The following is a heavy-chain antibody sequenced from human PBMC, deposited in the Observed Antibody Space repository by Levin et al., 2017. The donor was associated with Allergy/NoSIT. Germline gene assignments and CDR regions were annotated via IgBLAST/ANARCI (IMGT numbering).Heavy chain of an antibody. D-gene: IGHD3-10*01. CDR2: ISSSSGYT. CDR3: ARVMGTYGSGSYYLDY. CDR1: RFAFSDYY. V-gene: IGHV3-11*05. Sequence: GESLKISCAASRFAFSDYYMSWIRQAPGKGLEWVSYISSSSGYTNYADSVRGRFTISRDNAKNSLYLQMNSLRAEDTAVYYCARVMGTYGSGSYYLDYWGQGTLVTVSS. J-gene: IGHJ4*02.